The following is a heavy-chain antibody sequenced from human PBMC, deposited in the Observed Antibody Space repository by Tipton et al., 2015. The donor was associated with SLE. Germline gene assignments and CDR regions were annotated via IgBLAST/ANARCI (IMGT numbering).Heavy chain of an antibody. Sequence: LRLSCTVSGGSISSYYWSWIRQPTGKGLEWIGYIYYSGSTNYNPSLKSRVTISVDTSKNQFSLKLSSVTAADTAVYYCARGGGTPYYFDYWGQGTLVTVSS. J-gene: IGHJ4*02. CDR3: ARGGGTPYYFDY. V-gene: IGHV4-59*01. D-gene: IGHD1-26*01. CDR1: GGSISSYY. CDR2: IYYSGST.